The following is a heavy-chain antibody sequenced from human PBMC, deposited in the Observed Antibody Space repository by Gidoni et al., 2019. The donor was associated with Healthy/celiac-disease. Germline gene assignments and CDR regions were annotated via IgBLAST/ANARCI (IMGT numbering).Heavy chain of an antibody. D-gene: IGHD2-2*01. CDR2: INHSGCT. CDR3: AGGNDLTGSSTSFYYGMDV. V-gene: IGHV4-34*01. Sequence: QVQLQQWGAGLLKPSETLSLTCAVYGGSVSGYYWSWIRQPPGKGLEWIGEINHSGCTNYNPSLKSRVTISVDTSKNQFSLKLSSVTAADTAVYYCAGGNDLTGSSTSFYYGMDVWGQGTTVTVSS. CDR1: GGSVSGYY. J-gene: IGHJ6*02.